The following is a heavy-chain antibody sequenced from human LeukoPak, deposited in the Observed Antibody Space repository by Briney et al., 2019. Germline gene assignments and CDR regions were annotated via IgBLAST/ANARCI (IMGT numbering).Heavy chain of an antibody. Sequence: GAPLKISCKGSGSRFTTYWIGWVRQMPGKGLEGMGIIYPGDSDTRYSPSFQGQVTISADKSISTAYLQWSSLKASDTAMYYCARQDSGSYEADYWGQGTLVTVSS. D-gene: IGHD1-26*01. V-gene: IGHV5-51*01. CDR2: IYPGDSDT. CDR1: GSRFTTYW. J-gene: IGHJ4*02. CDR3: ARQDSGSYEADY.